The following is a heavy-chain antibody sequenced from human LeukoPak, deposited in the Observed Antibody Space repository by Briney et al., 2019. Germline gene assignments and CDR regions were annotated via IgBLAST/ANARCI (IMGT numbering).Heavy chain of an antibody. J-gene: IGHJ5*02. CDR2: IYYSGST. D-gene: IGHD3-10*01. Sequence: SQTLSLTCTVSGGSISSGGYYWSWIRQHPGKGLEWIGYIYYSGSTYYNPSLKSRVTISVDTSKNQFSLKLSSVTAADTAVYYCARAKVDGPYYYGSGSYNWFDLWGQGTLVTVSS. CDR1: GGSISSGGYY. CDR3: ARAKVDGPYYYGSGSYNWFDL. V-gene: IGHV4-31*03.